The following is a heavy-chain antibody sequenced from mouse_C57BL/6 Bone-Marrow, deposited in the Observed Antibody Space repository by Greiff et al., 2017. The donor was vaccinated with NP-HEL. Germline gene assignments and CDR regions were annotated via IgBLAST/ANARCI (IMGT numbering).Heavy chain of an antibody. CDR2: IYPGGGYT. CDR1: GYTFTHYW. V-gene: IGHV1-63*01. J-gene: IGHJ2*01. Sequence: QVQLKESGAELVRPGTSVKMSCKASGYTFTHYWIGWAKQRPGHGLEWIGDIYPGGGYTNYTEKFKGKATLTADKSSSTAYMQLSSLTSEDSAIYDCAVEYYGRRGYWGQGTTRTVSS. D-gene: IGHD1-1*01. CDR3: AVEYYGRRGY.